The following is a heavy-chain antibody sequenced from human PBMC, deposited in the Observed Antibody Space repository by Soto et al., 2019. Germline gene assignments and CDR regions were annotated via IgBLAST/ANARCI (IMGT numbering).Heavy chain of an antibody. D-gene: IGHD2-2*01. CDR1: GFTFSSYW. CDR3: ARDGRYCSSTSCYQYMDV. V-gene: IGHV3-74*01. J-gene: IGHJ6*03. Sequence: QPGGSLRLSCAASGFTFSSYWMHWVRQAPGKGLVWVSRINSDGSSTSYADSVKGRFTISRDNAKNTLYLQMNSLRAEDTAVYYCARDGRYCSSTSCYQYMDVWGKGTTVTVSS. CDR2: INSDGSST.